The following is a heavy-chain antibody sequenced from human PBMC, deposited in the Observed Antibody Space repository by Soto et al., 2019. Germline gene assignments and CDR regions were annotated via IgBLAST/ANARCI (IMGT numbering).Heavy chain of an antibody. CDR1: GYSFTSYW. CDR3: ARAPDDDYSNYGTPYNWFDP. CDR2: IYPGDSDT. D-gene: IGHD4-4*01. J-gene: IGHJ5*02. V-gene: IGHV5-51*01. Sequence: PGESLKISCKGSGYSFTSYWIGWVRQMPGKGLEWMGIIYPGDSDTRYSPSFQGQVAISADKSISTAYLQWSSLKASDTAMYYCARAPDDDYSNYGTPYNWFDPRGQGTLLTVSS.